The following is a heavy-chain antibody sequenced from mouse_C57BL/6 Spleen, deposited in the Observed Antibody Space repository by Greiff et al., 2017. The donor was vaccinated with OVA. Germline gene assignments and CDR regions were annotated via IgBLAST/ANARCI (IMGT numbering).Heavy chain of an antibody. CDR2: IDPEDGDT. J-gene: IGHJ1*03. CDR3: APLPSPGYFDV. Sequence: VQLQQSGAELVKPGASVKLSCTASGFTIKDYYMHWVKQRTEQGLEWIGRIDPEDGDTKYAPKFQGKATITADTSSNTAYLQLSSLTSEDAAVYYCAPLPSPGYFDVWGTGTTLTVSS. CDR1: GFTIKDYY. V-gene: IGHV14-2*01.